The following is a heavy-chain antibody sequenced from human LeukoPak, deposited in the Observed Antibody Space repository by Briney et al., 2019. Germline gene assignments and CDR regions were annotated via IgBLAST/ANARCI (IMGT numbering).Heavy chain of an antibody. CDR2: IYYSGST. CDR3: ARGSSIAAAGVAAPDY. D-gene: IGHD6-13*01. J-gene: IGHJ4*02. V-gene: IGHV4-59*01. CDR1: GGSISSYY. Sequence: PSETLSLTCTVSGGSISSYYWSWIRQPPGKGLECIGYIYYSGSTNYNPSLKSRVTISVDTSKNQFSLKLGSVTAADTAVYYCARGSSIAAAGVAAPDYWGQGTLVTVSS.